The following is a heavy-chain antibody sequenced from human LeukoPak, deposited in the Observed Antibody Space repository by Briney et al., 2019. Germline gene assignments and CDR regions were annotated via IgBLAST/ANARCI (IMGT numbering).Heavy chain of an antibody. CDR2: IYYSGST. V-gene: IGHV4-59*08. CDR3: ARQHTRGVVVALVDY. CDR1: GGSINSYY. Sequence: SETLSLTCTVSGGSINSYYWSWIRQPPGKGLEWIGYIYYSGSTNYNPSLKSRVTISRDTSKNQFSLKLSSVTAADTAVYYCARQHTRGVVVALVDYWGQETLVTVSS. J-gene: IGHJ4*02. D-gene: IGHD2-15*01.